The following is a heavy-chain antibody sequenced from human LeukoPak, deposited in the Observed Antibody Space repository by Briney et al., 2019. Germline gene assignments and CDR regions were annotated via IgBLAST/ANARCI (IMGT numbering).Heavy chain of an antibody. CDR1: GYTFTSYY. CDR3: AREYIVVVPAAVNWFDP. CDR2: INPSGGST. Sequence: ASVKVSCKASGYTFTSYYMHWVRQAPGQGLEWMGIINPSGGSTSYAQKFQGRVTMTRDTSTSTVYMELSSLRSEDTAVYYCAREYIVVVPAAVNWFDPWGQGTLVTVSS. J-gene: IGHJ5*02. V-gene: IGHV1-46*01. D-gene: IGHD2-2*01.